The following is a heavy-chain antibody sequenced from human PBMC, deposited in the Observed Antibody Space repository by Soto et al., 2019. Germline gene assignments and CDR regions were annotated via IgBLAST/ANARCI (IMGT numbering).Heavy chain of an antibody. D-gene: IGHD3-10*01. V-gene: IGHV4-39*07. Sequence: PSETLSLTCTVSGGSLSSSSYYWGWIRQPPGKGLEWIGSIYYSGSTYYNPSLKSRVTISVDTSKNQFSLKLSSVTAADTAVYYCARVGGFGATTIDYWGQGTLVTVSS. CDR3: ARVGGFGATTIDY. J-gene: IGHJ4*02. CDR1: GGSLSSSSYY. CDR2: IYYSGST.